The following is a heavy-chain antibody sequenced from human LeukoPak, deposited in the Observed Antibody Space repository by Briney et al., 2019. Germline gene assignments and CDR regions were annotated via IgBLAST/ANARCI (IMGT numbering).Heavy chain of an antibody. D-gene: IGHD5-18*01. J-gene: IGHJ4*02. CDR2: IYSGGST. CDR1: GFTVSSNY. Sequence: GGSLRLSCAASGFTVSSNYMSWVRQAPGKGLEWVSVIYSGGSTYYADSVKGRFTISRDNSKNTLYLQMNSLRAEDTAVYYCARSGRGYSYGYFDYWGQGTLVTVSS. V-gene: IGHV3-53*01. CDR3: ARSGRGYSYGYFDY.